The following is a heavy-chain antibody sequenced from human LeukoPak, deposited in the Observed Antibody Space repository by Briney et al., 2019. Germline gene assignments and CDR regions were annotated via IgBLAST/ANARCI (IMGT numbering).Heavy chain of an antibody. J-gene: IGHJ4*02. CDR1: GFTFSSYA. CDR3: VKDFQIQLWSNYFDY. CDR2: ISSNGGST. V-gene: IGHV3-64D*09. D-gene: IGHD5-18*01. Sequence: GGSLRLSCSASGFTFSSYAMHWVRQAPGKGLKYVSAISSNGGSTYYADSVKGRFTISRDNSKNTLYLQMSSLRAEDTAVYYCVKDFQIQLWSNYFDYWGQGTLVTVSS.